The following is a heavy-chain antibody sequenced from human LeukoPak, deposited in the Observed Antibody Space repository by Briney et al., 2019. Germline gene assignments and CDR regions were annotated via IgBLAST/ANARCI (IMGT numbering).Heavy chain of an antibody. CDR3: ARQGRYSSSWTFYFDY. D-gene: IGHD6-13*01. CDR2: IWYDGSNK. J-gene: IGHJ4*02. CDR1: GFTFSDYY. V-gene: IGHV3-33*08. Sequence: AGGSLRLSCAASGFTFSDYYMSWMRQAPGKGLEWVAVIWYDGSNKYYADSVKGRFTISRDNSKNTLYLQMNSLRAEDTAVYYCARQGRYSSSWTFYFDYWGQGTLVTVSS.